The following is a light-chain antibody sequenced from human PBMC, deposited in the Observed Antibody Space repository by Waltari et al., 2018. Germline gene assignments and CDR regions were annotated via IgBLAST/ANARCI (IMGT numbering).Light chain of an antibody. Sequence: SSELTQDPTVSVALRQTVRITCQGDTLRNHYASWYQQKPGQAPKLVIYHKNNRPSGIPGRFSASTSGNTASLIITGAQADDDADYYCFSRDTSGDRLLFGGGTKLTV. V-gene: IGLV3-19*01. J-gene: IGLJ2*01. CDR1: TLRNHY. CDR3: FSRDTSGDRLL. CDR2: HKN.